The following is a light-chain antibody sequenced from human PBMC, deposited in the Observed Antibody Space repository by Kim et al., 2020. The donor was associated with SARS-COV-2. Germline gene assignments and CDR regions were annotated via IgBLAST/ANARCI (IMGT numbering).Light chain of an antibody. CDR1: QSYSSSY. J-gene: IGKJ4*01. CDR3: QQYGTSPLT. CDR2: GAS. V-gene: IGKV3-20*01. Sequence: EIVLTQSPDTLSLSPGERATLFCRASQSYSSSYLAWYQQKPGQAPRLLIYGASSRATGIPDRFSGSGSGTDFTLTISRLEPEDFAVYYCQQYGTSPLTFGGGTKLEIK.